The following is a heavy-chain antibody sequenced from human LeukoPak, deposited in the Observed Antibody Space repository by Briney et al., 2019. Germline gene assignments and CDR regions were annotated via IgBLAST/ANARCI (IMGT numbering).Heavy chain of an antibody. V-gene: IGHV3-74*01. J-gene: IGHJ3*01. D-gene: IGHD6-13*01. CDR2: IESDGTST. CDR3: ARDQYSRTWSRGAFDV. CDR1: GFTFTTSW. Sequence: PGGSLCFTCAASGFTFTTSWRHWCRQAPGKGLGWVSRIESDGTSTTYADSVKGRFAISRDNAKNTLYLQRNSLRAEDTAVYYCARDQYSRTWSRGAFDVWG.